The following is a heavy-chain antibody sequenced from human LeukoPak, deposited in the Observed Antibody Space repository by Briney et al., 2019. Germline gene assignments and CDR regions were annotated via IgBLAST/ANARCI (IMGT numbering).Heavy chain of an antibody. CDR2: IYPGDSQT. J-gene: IGHJ1*01. CDR3: AKAPTVASWGYFQH. Sequence: GESLKISCKGSGYSFSIYCIGWVRQRPGKGLEWMGIIYPGDSQTRYSPSFQGQVTISADKSTSTAYLQWSSLKASDTAMYYCAKAPTVASWGYFQHWGQGTLVSVSS. CDR1: GYSFSIYC. D-gene: IGHD4-23*01. V-gene: IGHV5-51*01.